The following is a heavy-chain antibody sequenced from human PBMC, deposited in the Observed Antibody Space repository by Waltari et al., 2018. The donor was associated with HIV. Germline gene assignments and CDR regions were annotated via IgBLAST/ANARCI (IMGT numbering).Heavy chain of an antibody. CDR1: GYSISRGYY. CDR3: ARNTYYERSGYDF. J-gene: IGHJ4*02. V-gene: IGHV4-38-2*01. CDR2: INHSGSY. Sequence: QVQLQESGPGLVKSSETLSLTSAVSGYSISRGYYWGWIRQPPGKGLEWIGTINHSGSYYYNPTLKSRVTISVDTSKNHFSRKRSSVTAADTAVYYCARNTYYERSGYDFWGQGYLVTVSS. D-gene: IGHD3-22*01.